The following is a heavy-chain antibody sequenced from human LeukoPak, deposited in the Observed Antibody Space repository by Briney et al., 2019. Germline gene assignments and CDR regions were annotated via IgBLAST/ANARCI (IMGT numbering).Heavy chain of an antibody. V-gene: IGHV4-59*01. D-gene: IGHD3-10*01. CDR1: GGSISSYY. J-gene: IGHJ4*02. Sequence: PSETLSLTCTVSGGSISSYYWSWIQQPPGKGLEWIGYLYYSGSTNYNPSLKSRVTISVDTSKNQFSLKLSSGTAADTAVYYCGRGGFREKTFDYWGQGTLVTVSS. CDR2: LYYSGST. CDR3: GRGGFREKTFDY.